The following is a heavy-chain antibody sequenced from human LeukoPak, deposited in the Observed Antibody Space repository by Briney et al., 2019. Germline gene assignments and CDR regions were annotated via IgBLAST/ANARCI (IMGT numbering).Heavy chain of an antibody. Sequence: GALRLSCAASGFTFSSYWMSWVRQAPGKGLEWVANIKQDGSEKYYVDSVKGRFTISRDNAKNSLYLQMNSLRAEDTAVYYCAKYFADIVATRSLYGFDVWGQGTTVT. CDR1: GFTFSSYW. CDR2: IKQDGSEK. J-gene: IGHJ6*01. D-gene: IGHD5-12*01. V-gene: IGHV3-7*01. CDR3: AKYFADIVATRSLYGFDV.